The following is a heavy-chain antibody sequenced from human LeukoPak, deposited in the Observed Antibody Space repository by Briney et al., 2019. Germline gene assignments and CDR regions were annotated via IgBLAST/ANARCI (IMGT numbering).Heavy chain of an antibody. CDR1: GDSVSSNGAA. Sequence: SQTLSLTCAISGDSVSSNGAAWNWIRQSPSRGLEWLGRTYYRSKWYNNYAVSVKSRITINPDTSKNQFSLQLKSVTPEDTAVYYCTRAETVHFDYWGQGTLVTVSS. CDR2: TYYRSKWYN. CDR3: TRAETVHFDY. D-gene: IGHD4-11*01. J-gene: IGHJ4*02. V-gene: IGHV6-1*01.